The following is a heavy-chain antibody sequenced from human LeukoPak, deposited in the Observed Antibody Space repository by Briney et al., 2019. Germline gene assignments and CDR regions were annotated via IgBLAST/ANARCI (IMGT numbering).Heavy chain of an antibody. V-gene: IGHV4-34*01. CDR1: GGSFRGYY. J-gene: IGHJ2*01. D-gene: IGHD5-12*01. Sequence: SETLSLTCAVYGGSFRGYYWSWIRQPPGKGLEWIGKINHSGSTNYNPSLKSRVTISVDTSKNQFSLKLSSVTAADTAVYYCASIPKRLRALTWYFDLWGRGTLVTVSS. CDR3: ASIPKRLRALTWYFDL. CDR2: INHSGST.